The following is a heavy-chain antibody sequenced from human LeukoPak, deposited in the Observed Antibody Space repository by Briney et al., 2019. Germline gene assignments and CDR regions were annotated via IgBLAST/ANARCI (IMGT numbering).Heavy chain of an antibody. Sequence: PGGSLRLSCAASGFTLSGYYMSWIRQAPGKGLEWVSYSSSSGSTIYYADSVKGRFAISRDNAKNSLYLQMNSLRAEDTAVYCCARRRDFIDYWGQGTLVTVSS. CDR3: ARRRDFIDY. J-gene: IGHJ4*02. CDR2: SSSSGSTI. V-gene: IGHV3-11*01. D-gene: IGHD3/OR15-3a*01. CDR1: GFTLSGYY.